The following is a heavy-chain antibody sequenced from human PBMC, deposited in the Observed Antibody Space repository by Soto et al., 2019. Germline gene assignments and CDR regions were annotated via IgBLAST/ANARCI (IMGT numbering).Heavy chain of an antibody. D-gene: IGHD2-15*01. V-gene: IGHV3-7*01. Sequence: GGSLRLSCAASGFTFSRYWMSWVGRAPGKGLEWVANIKQDGSEIHYVDSVKGRFTISRDNAKNSLYLQMNSLRVEDTTVYYCVRDFHVFSATTGQYYYYMDVWGKGTTVTVSS. CDR2: IKQDGSEI. CDR3: VRDFHVFSATTGQYYYYMDV. CDR1: GFTFSRYW. J-gene: IGHJ6*03.